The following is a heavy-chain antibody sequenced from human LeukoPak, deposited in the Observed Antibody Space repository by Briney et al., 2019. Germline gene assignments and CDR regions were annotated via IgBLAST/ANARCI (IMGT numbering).Heavy chain of an antibody. D-gene: IGHD3-22*01. CDR3: ARSYYYDDFFQH. J-gene: IGHJ1*01. CDR1: GFSLSTSGVG. Sequence: SGPTLVNPTQTLTLTCTFSGFSLSTSGVGVGWIRQPPGKALEWLALIYWNVDKRYSPSLKSRLTITKDTSKNQVVLTMTNMDPVDTATYYCARSYYYDDFFQHWGQGTLVTVSS. V-gene: IGHV2-5*01. CDR2: IYWNVDK.